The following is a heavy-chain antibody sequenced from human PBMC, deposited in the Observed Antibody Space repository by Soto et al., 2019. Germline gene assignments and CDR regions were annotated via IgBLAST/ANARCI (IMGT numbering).Heavy chain of an antibody. CDR2: VNHNGRN. CDR1: GGSFSGYF. V-gene: IGHV4-34*02. D-gene: IGHD6-19*01. CDR3: ARGGSSDWQVAFDF. Sequence: QLHQQQWGAGLLKPSETLSLTCAVYGGSFSGYFWNWIRQTPGKGLEWIGKVNHNGRNNYNPSLKSRVTISLDMSKNQSSLKLTSVAAVDTAVYYGARGGSSDWQVAFDFWGQGTMVTVSS. J-gene: IGHJ3*01.